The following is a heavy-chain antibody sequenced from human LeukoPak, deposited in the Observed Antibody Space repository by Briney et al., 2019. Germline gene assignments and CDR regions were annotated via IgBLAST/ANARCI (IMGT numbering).Heavy chain of an antibody. V-gene: IGHV3-23*01. CDR3: ARSSRGVQGVITPPKY. CDR2: ISGSGGST. Sequence: GGSLRLSCAASGFTFSSYALSWVRQAPGKGLEWVSAISGSGGSTYYADSVKGRFTISRDNSKNTLYLQMNSLRAEDTAVYYCARSSRGVQGVITPPKYWGQGTLVTVSS. J-gene: IGHJ4*02. CDR1: GFTFSSYA. D-gene: IGHD3-10*01.